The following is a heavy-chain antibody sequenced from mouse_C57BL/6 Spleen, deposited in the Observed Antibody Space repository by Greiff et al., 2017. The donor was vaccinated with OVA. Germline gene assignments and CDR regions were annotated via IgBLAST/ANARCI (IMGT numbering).Heavy chain of an antibody. CDR2: ISDGGSYT. CDR1: GFTFSSYA. J-gene: IGHJ3*01. D-gene: IGHD2-4*01. CDR3: ARDRIYYDYDEAY. V-gene: IGHV5-4*01. Sequence: EVQGVESGGGLVKPGGSLKLSCAASGFTFSSYAMSWVRQTPEKRLEWVATISDGGSYTYYPDNVKGRFTISRDNAKNNLYLQMSHLKSEDTAMYYCARDRIYYDYDEAYWGQGTLVTVSA.